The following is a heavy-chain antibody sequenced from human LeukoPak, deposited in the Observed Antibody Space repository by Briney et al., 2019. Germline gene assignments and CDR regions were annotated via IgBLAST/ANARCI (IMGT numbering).Heavy chain of an antibody. CDR3: ATMVQGIYTYFGS. Sequence: SETLSLTCTVSGGSISSYYWSWIRQPPGKGLEWIGYTYYSGSTNYNPSLKSRVTMSVDTSKNQLSLKLSSVTAADTAVYYCATMVQGIYTYFGSWGQGNLVAVSS. CDR1: GGSISSYY. J-gene: IGHJ4*02. V-gene: IGHV4-59*01. D-gene: IGHD3-10*01. CDR2: TYYSGST.